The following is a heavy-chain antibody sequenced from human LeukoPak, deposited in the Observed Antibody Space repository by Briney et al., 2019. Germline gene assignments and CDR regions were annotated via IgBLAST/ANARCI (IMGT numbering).Heavy chain of an antibody. CDR2: ISWNSGSI. J-gene: IGHJ6*03. V-gene: IGHV3-9*01. CDR1: GFTFDDYA. D-gene: IGHD2-8*01. CDR3: ARVYAPSYYYYYMDV. Sequence: GGSLRLSCAASGFTFDDYAMHWVRQAPGKGLEWVSGISWNSGSIGYADSVKGRFTIARDNAKNSLYLQMNSLRAEDTALYYCARVYAPSYYYYYMDVWGKGTTVTVSS.